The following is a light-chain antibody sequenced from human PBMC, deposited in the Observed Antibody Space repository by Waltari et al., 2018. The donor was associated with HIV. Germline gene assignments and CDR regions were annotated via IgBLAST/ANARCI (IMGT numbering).Light chain of an antibody. CDR2: EVD. CDR3: ASFTEDFTVV. Sequence: SVVTQPASVSGFPGQSLTISCTGPASDVGYNDFVSWYQQHPDNVPKLILFEVDSRASGIPDRFAGSKSGSTASLTISDLRTEDEANYYCASFTEDFTVVFGGGTKVTVL. J-gene: IGLJ2*01. V-gene: IGLV2-14*03. CDR1: ASDVGYNDF.